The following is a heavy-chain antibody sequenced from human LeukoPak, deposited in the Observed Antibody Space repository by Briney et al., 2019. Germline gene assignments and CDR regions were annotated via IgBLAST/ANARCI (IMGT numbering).Heavy chain of an antibody. D-gene: IGHD2-21*02. CDR3: AKDQHIVVVTHDPFDY. Sequence: PGGSLRLSCAASGFTFSSYAMSWVRQAPGKGLEWVSAISGGGGSTYYADSVKGRFTISRDNSKNTLYLQMNSLRAEDTAVYYCAKDQHIVVVTHDPFDYWGQGTLVTVSS. CDR1: GFTFSSYA. V-gene: IGHV3-23*01. J-gene: IGHJ4*02. CDR2: ISGGGGST.